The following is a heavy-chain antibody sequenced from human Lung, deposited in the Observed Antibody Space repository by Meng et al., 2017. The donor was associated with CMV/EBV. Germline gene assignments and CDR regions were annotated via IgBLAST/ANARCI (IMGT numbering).Heavy chain of an antibody. CDR2: IYGGTGT. J-gene: IGHJ4*02. CDR3: AKDGAFHQYFDY. V-gene: IGHV3-53*01. D-gene: IGHD4/OR15-4a*01. Sequence: SCAVSGFTVSSNYMNWVRQAPGKVLEWVSIIYGGTGTYYADSVKGRFSISRDNSKNTVYLQMDSLSPEDTAVYYCAKDGAFHQYFDYWGQGALVTVSS. CDR1: GFTVSSNY.